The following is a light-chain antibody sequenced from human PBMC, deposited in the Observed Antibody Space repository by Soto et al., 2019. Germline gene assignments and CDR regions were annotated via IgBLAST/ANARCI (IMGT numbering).Light chain of an antibody. CDR1: KLGDKY. J-gene: IGLJ2*01. V-gene: IGLV3-1*01. CDR2: QDS. Sequence: SYELTQPPSVSVSPGQTASITCSGDKLGDKYACWYQQKPGQSPVLVIYQDSKRPSGIPERFSGSNSGNTATLTIRGTQAMEEADYYCQAWDSSTEVFGGGTKLTVL. CDR3: QAWDSSTEV.